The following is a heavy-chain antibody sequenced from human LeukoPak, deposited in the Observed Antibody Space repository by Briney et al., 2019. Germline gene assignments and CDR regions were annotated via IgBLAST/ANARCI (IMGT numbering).Heavy chain of an antibody. CDR1: GGXFSGYY. Sequence: PSETLSLTCAVYGGXFSGYYWSWIRQPPGKGLEWLGEVNHGGGANYNPSLKSRVTMSVDTSKNHFSLELSSVTAADTAIYYCARANAVTTVLFDLWGRGTLVTVSS. J-gene: IGHJ2*01. V-gene: IGHV4-34*01. CDR3: ARANAVTTVLFDL. D-gene: IGHD4-17*01. CDR2: VNHGGGA.